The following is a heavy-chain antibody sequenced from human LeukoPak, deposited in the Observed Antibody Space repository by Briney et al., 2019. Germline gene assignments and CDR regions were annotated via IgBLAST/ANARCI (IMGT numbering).Heavy chain of an antibody. CDR3: AKTHSHFPPYFDY. CDR2: IYYSGST. V-gene: IGHV4-39*07. J-gene: IGHJ4*02. D-gene: IGHD4-11*01. CDR1: GGSISSSSYY. Sequence: SETLSLTCTVSGGSISSSSYYWGWLRQPPGTGLEWIGSIYYSGSTYYNPSLKSRVTISVDTSKNQFSLQLSSVTAADTAMYYCAKTHSHFPPYFDYWGQGTLVIVSS.